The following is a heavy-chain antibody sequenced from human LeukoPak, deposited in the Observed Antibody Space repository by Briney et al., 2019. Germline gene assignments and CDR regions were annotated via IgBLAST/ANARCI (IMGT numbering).Heavy chain of an antibody. Sequence: GGSLRLSCAASGFTFSTYWMSWVRQAPGKGLDWVGFIRSKPYGGTTEYAASVKGRFTISRDDSESIAYLQMNSLKTEDTGVYYCTRGSDTVFGVSRDGFDYWGQGTLVTVSS. CDR2: IRSKPYGGTT. V-gene: IGHV3-49*04. CDR1: GFTFSTYW. CDR3: TRGSDTVFGVSRDGFDY. J-gene: IGHJ4*02. D-gene: IGHD3-3*01.